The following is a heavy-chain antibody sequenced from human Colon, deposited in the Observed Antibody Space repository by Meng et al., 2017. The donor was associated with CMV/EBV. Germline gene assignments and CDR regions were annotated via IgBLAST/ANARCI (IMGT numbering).Heavy chain of an antibody. J-gene: IGHJ5*02. CDR1: GFTFSKYS. Sequence: GESLKISCAASGFTFSKYSMNWVRQAPGKGLEWVSSISSSSSYIYYADSVKGRFTISRDNAKNSLYLQMTSLRAEDTAVYYCARESQELTMTDGLDPWGQGTMVTVSS. CDR2: ISSSSSYI. CDR3: ARESQELTMTDGLDP. D-gene: IGHD4/OR15-4a*01. V-gene: IGHV3-21*01.